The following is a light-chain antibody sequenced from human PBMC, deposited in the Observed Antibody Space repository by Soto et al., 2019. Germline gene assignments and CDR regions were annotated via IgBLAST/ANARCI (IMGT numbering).Light chain of an antibody. Sequence: QSVLTQPASVSGSPGQSITLSCTGTSSDIGGYDYVSWYQRHPGKAPKLIIYDVNNRPSGVSNRFSGSKSGNTASLTISGPPAEDAAVYYCPSYASGSSHVVFGGGTKLTVL. J-gene: IGLJ2*01. CDR2: DVN. CDR1: SSDIGGYDY. CDR3: PSYASGSSHVV. V-gene: IGLV2-14*01.